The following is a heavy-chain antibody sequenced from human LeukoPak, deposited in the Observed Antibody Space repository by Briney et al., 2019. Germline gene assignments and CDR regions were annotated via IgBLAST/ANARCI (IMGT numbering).Heavy chain of an antibody. CDR1: GYTFTGYY. CDR3: AGEDNSSGYRPFDI. CDR2: INPNNGGT. D-gene: IGHD3-22*01. J-gene: IGHJ3*02. V-gene: IGHV1-2*06. Sequence: ASVKVSCKASGYTFTGYYIHWVRQAPGQGLEWMGRINPNNGGTNYAQKFQGRVTMTRDMSMSTAYMELSRLRSDNTAVYYCAGEDNSSGYRPFDIWGQGTMVTVPS.